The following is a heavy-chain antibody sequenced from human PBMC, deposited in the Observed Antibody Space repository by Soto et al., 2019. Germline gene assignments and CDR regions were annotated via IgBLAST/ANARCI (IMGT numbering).Heavy chain of an antibody. CDR3: ARTHFRMVYAIGY. D-gene: IGHD2-8*01. J-gene: IGHJ4*02. V-gene: IGHV1-69*02. Sequence: SVKVSCKASGGTFSSYTISWVRQAPGQGLEWMGRIIPILGIANYAQKFQGRVTITADKSTSTAYMELRSLRSDDTAVYYCARTHFRMVYAIGYWGQGTLVTVSS. CDR2: IIPILGIA. CDR1: GGTFSSYT.